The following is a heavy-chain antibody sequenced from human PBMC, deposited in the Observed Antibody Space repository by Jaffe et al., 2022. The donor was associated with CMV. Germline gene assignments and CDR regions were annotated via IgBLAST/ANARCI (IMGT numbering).Heavy chain of an antibody. Sequence: QVQLVESGGGVVQPGRSLRLSCAASGFTFSSYGMHWVRQAPGKGLEWVAVISYDGSNKYYADSVKGRFTISRDNSKNTLYLQMNSLRAEDTAVYYCAKDHGDIVVVPAATYYYGMDVWGQGTTVTVSS. CDR1: GFTFSSYG. J-gene: IGHJ6*02. D-gene: IGHD2-2*01. CDR2: ISYDGSNK. CDR3: AKDHGDIVVVPAATYYYGMDV. V-gene: IGHV3-30*18.